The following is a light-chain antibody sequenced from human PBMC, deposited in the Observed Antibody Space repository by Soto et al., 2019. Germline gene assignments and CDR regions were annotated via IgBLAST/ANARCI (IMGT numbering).Light chain of an antibody. CDR3: QHYGDSRT. CDR2: GAS. V-gene: IGKV3-20*01. Sequence: EIVLTQSPGPLSLSPGARATLSCRASQTITNTYLAWYQQKPGQAPRLLIYGASNRATGIPDRFSGSWSGTDFSLTISRLEAEEFAVYYWQHYGDSRTCGLGTKVELK. J-gene: IGKJ1*01. CDR1: QTITNTY.